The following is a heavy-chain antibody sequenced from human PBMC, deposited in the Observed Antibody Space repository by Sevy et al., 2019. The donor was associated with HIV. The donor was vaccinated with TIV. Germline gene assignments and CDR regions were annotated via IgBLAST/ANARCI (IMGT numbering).Heavy chain of an antibody. D-gene: IGHD3-16*01. CDR3: ARDLGSAFDI. CDR2: TRNKANSYTT. CDR1: GFTFSDHY. Sequence: GGSLRLSCAASGFTFSDHYMDWVRQAPGKGLEWVGRTRNKANSYTTEYAASVKGRFTISRDDSKNALYLQMNSLKTEDTAVYYWARDLGSAFDIWGQGTMVTVS. V-gene: IGHV3-72*01. J-gene: IGHJ3*02.